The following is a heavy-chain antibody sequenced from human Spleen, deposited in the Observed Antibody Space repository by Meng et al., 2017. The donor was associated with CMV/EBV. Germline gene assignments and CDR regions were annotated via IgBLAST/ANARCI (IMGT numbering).Heavy chain of an antibody. Sequence: SETLSLTCAVHDGSFSVYYWSWIRQPPGKGLEWIGEINHSGTTNYNPSLKSRVTMSVDTSKNQLSLKLISLTAADTAVYYCARLWGTVTTSSGLFDPWGQGTLVTVSS. CDR3: ARLWGTVTTSSGLFDP. CDR1: DGSFSVYY. V-gene: IGHV4-34*01. J-gene: IGHJ5*02. D-gene: IGHD4-17*01. CDR2: INHSGTT.